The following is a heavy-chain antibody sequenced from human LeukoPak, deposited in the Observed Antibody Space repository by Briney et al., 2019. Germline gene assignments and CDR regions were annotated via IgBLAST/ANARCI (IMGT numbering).Heavy chain of an antibody. CDR3: ASHSSSWGPSYFDF. J-gene: IGHJ4*02. CDR2: ISYDGSNK. V-gene: IGHV3-30-3*01. Sequence: PGGSLRLSCAASGFTFSSYAMHWVRQAPGKGLEWVAVISYDGSNKYYADSVKGRFTISRDNSKNTLYVQMNSLRVEDTAVYYCASHSSSWGPSYFDFWGQGTLVTVSS. D-gene: IGHD6-13*01. CDR1: GFTFSSYA.